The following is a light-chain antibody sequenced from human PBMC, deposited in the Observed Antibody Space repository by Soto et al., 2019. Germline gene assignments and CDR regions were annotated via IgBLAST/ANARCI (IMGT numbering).Light chain of an antibody. CDR2: GAS. Sequence: EIILTESPDTLSLSPGERATLSCRASQSVSSSYLGWYQQKPGQTPRLLIYGASSRATGTPDRFSGSGSGTDFTLTISGLEPEDFAVYYCQQYGSSPITFGQGTRLENK. CDR1: QSVSSSY. CDR3: QQYGSSPIT. J-gene: IGKJ5*01. V-gene: IGKV3-20*01.